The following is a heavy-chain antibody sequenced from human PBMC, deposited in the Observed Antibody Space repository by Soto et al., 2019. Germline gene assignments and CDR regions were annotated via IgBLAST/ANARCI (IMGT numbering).Heavy chain of an antibody. D-gene: IGHD2-15*01. J-gene: IGHJ6*02. CDR3: ARDYPGYCSGGSCYSYGMDV. Sequence: ESGGGVVQPGRSLRLSCAASGFTFSSYAMHWVRQAPGKGLEWVAVISYDGSNKYYADSVKGRFTISRDNSKNTLYLQMNSLRAEDTAVYYCARDYPGYCSGGSCYSYGMDVWGQGTTVTVSS. V-gene: IGHV3-30-3*01. CDR1: GFTFSSYA. CDR2: ISYDGSNK.